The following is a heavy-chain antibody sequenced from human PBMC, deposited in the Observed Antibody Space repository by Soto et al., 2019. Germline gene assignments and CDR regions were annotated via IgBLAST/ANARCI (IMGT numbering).Heavy chain of an antibody. CDR2: IYYSGST. V-gene: IGHV4-59*01. CDR1: GGYIRSYY. CDR3: ARGRWGTYYYDSSGPVHYYYYGMDV. D-gene: IGHD3-22*01. Sequence: PSETQSHTYTVSGGYIRSYYWSWIRQKPWKGLEWIGYIYYSGSTNYNPSLKSRVTISVDTSKNQFSLKLSSVTAADTAVYYCARGRWGTYYYDSSGPVHYYYYGMDVWGQGTTVTVFS. J-gene: IGHJ6*02.